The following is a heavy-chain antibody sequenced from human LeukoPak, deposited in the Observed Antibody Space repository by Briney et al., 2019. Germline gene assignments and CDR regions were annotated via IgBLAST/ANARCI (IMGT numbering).Heavy chain of an antibody. D-gene: IGHD4-17*01. Sequence: ASVKVSCKATGYSFTSYDINWVRQATGQGLEWMGWMNPNSGNTGYAQKSQGRVTMTRNTSISTAYMELSSLRSEDTAVYYCARVRTTVTTRRSNWFDPWGQGTLVTVSS. CDR3: ARVRTTVTTRRSNWFDP. CDR2: MNPNSGNT. CDR1: GYSFTSYD. J-gene: IGHJ5*02. V-gene: IGHV1-8*01.